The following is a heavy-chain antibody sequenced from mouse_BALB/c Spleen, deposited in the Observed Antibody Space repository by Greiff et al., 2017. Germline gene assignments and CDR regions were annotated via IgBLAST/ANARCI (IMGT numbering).Heavy chain of an antibody. J-gene: IGHJ4*01. D-gene: IGHD2-1*01. CDR1: GFTFNTYA. CDR2: IRSKSNNYAT. V-gene: IGHV10-1*02. Sequence: EVMLVESGGGLVQPKGSLKLSCAASGFTFNTYAMNWVRQAPGKGLEWVARIRSKSNNYATYYADSVKDRFTITRDDSQSMLYLQMNNLKTEDTAKYYCGRHGGKNYAMDYWGQGTSVTVSS. CDR3: GRHGGKNYAMDY.